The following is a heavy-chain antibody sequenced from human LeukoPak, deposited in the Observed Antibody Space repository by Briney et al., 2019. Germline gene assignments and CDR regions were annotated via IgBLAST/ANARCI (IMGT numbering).Heavy chain of an antibody. V-gene: IGHV3-73*01. Sequence: PGGSLRLSCAASGFTFSGFAMQWVRQASGKGLEWVGRIRSKTKNYATAYAASLKGRFIVSRDDSKNTAYLEMSSLITEDTAVYYCAATAGYYDSSGYYYFDYWGQGTVVTVSS. CDR2: IRSKTKNYAT. J-gene: IGHJ4*02. D-gene: IGHD3-22*01. CDR3: AATAGYYDSSGYYYFDY. CDR1: GFTFSGFA.